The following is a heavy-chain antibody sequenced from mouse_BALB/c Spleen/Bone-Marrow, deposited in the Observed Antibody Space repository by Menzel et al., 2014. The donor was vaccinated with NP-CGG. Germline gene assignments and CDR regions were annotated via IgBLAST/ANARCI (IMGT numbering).Heavy chain of an antibody. CDR1: GFTFPCYS. J-gene: IGHJ2*01. V-gene: IGHV1S137*01. D-gene: IGHD1-1*01. CDR2: FCYLYGDA. CDR3: ARESIYYYGSTLDY. Sequence: QPEPAWGGLGGAGGSGRNFFQGFGFTFPCYSLHRGEERPAKRFKGVWGFCYLYGDASYNQKFKGKATMTVDKSSSTAYMELARLTSEDSAIYYCARESIYYYGSTLDYWGQGTTLTVSS.